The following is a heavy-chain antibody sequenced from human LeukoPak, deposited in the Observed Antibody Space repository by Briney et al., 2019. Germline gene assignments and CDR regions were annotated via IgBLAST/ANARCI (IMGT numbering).Heavy chain of an antibody. D-gene: IGHD3-3*01. Sequence: SETLSLTCAVYGGSFSGYYWSWIRQPPGKGLEWIGEINHSGSTNYNPSLKSRVTISVDTSKNQFSLKLSSVTAADTAVYYCARAAPLDLTPYYYYGMDVWGQGTTVTVSS. V-gene: IGHV4-34*01. CDR3: ARAAPLDLTPYYYYGMDV. J-gene: IGHJ6*02. CDR1: GGSFSGYY. CDR2: INHSGST.